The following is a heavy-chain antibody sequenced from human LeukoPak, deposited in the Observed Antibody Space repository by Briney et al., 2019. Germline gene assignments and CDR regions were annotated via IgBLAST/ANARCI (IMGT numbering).Heavy chain of an antibody. CDR1: GGSIHSY. V-gene: IGHV4-4*07. CDR2: ISGSGTI. Sequence: PSETLALACTVSGGSIHSYWSWIRQPAGKGLEWIGRISGSGTITYNPALQSRVTISIDTSKNQFYLKLMSVTAADTAVYYCARDSGTTGEVKFDPWGQGTLVTVSS. D-gene: IGHD3-10*01. CDR3: ARDSGTTGEVKFDP. J-gene: IGHJ5*02.